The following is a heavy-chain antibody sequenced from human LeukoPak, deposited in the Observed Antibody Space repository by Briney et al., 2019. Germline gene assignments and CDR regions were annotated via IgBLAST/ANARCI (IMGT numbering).Heavy chain of an antibody. D-gene: IGHD3-22*01. CDR2: INHSGST. Sequence: PSETLSLTCAVYGGSFSGYYWSWIRQPPGKGLEWIGKINHSGSTNYNPSLKSRVTISVDTSKNQFSLKLSSVTAADTAVYYCARRRRSTYYYDSSGPPRGNWFDPWGQGTLVTVSS. V-gene: IGHV4-34*01. CDR1: GGSFSGYY. J-gene: IGHJ5*02. CDR3: ARRRRSTYYYDSSGPPRGNWFDP.